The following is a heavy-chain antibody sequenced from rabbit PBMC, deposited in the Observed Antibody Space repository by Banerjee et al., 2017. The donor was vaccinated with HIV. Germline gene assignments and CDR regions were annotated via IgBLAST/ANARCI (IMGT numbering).Heavy chain of an antibody. CDR1: GFSFSSSNW. Sequence: EESGGDLVKPEGSLTLTCTASGFSFSSSNWPCWVRQAPGKGLEWIGCIVPGSGVTYYATWAKGRFTISETSSTTVTLQMTSLTAADTATYFCARDNLWGPGTWSPS. V-gene: IGHV1S45*01. CDR2: IVPGSGVT. J-gene: IGHJ4*01. CDR3: ARDNL.